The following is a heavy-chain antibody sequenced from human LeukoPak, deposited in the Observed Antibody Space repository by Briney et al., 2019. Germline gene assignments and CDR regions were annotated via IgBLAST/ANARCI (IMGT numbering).Heavy chain of an antibody. CDR3: AKDRPTYYYDSSGPDAFDI. V-gene: IGHV3-23*01. J-gene: IGHJ3*02. Sequence: GGSLRLSCAASGFTFSSYAMTWVRQAPGKGLEWVSSISGSGGSTYYADSVKGRFTISRDNSKNTLYLRMNSLRAEDTAVYYCAKDRPTYYYDSSGPDAFDIWGQGTMVTVSS. D-gene: IGHD3-22*01. CDR1: GFTFSSYA. CDR2: ISGSGGST.